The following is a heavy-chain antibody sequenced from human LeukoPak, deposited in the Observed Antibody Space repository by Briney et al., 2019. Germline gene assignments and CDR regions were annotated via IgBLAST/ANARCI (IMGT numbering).Heavy chain of an antibody. Sequence: VASVKVSFKASGYTFTRYDINWVRQAAGQGVEWMGWMNPNSGNTGYAQKFQGRVTMTRNTSISTAYMELSSLRSEDTAVHYCARGAYSSSWYYYYYYGMDVWGQGTTVTVSS. CDR3: ARGAYSSSWYYYYYYGMDV. CDR1: GYTFTRYD. J-gene: IGHJ6*02. CDR2: MNPNSGNT. D-gene: IGHD6-13*01. V-gene: IGHV1-8*01.